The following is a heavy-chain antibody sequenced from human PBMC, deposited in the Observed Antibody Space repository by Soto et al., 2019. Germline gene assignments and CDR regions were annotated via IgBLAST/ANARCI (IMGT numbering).Heavy chain of an antibody. CDR3: ARYGSGSYSPTTFDY. J-gene: IGHJ4*02. V-gene: IGHV4-31*03. CDR1: GGSISSADYN. CDR2: IYYSGST. Sequence: QVQLQESGPGLVKPSQTLSLTCTVSGGSISSADYNWSWIRQHPGKGLEWIGYIYYSGSTYYNPSLKSRVTISVDTSKNHFSLKLSSVTAADTAVYYCARYGSGSYSPTTFDYWGQGTLVTVSS. D-gene: IGHD3-10*01.